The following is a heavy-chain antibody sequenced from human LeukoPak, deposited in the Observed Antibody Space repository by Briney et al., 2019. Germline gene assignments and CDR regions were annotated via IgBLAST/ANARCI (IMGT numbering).Heavy chain of an antibody. CDR2: MNPDSANT. Sequence: ASVKVSCKASGYTFTSYGISWARQATGQGLEWMGWMNPDSANTGFAQKFQGRLTLTRNTSTRAAYMELSSLTSEDTAVYYCGRGGEMATINYWGQGTLVTVSS. V-gene: IGHV1-8*02. J-gene: IGHJ4*02. D-gene: IGHD5-24*01. CDR3: GRGGEMATINY. CDR1: GYTFTSYG.